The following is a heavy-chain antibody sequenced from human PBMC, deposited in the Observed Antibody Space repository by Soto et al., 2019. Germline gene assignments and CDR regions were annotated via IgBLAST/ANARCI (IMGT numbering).Heavy chain of an antibody. CDR3: ARDGVNSSSHYYYGIVDV. Sequence: EVQLVESGGGLVKPGGSLRLSCAASRFTFSSYSMNWVRQAPGKGLEWVSSISSSRSYIYYADSVKGRFTISRDNAKNSLYLQMNSLRAEDTAVYYCARDGVNSSSHYYYGIVDVWGQGTTVTVSS. V-gene: IGHV3-21*01. CDR1: RFTFSSYS. CDR2: ISSSRSYI. D-gene: IGHD6-6*01. J-gene: IGHJ6*02.